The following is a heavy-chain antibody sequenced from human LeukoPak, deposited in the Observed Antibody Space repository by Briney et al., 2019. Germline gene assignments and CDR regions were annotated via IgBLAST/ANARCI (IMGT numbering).Heavy chain of an antibody. CDR2: INPNSGGT. Sequence: ASVKVSCKASGYTFTGYYMHWVRQAPGQGLEWMGWINPNSGGTNYAQKFQGRVTMTRDTSISTAYMKLSRLRPDDTAVYYCARSPIYTYYFDYWGQGTLVTVSS. J-gene: IGHJ4*02. D-gene: IGHD2-2*02. CDR3: ARSPIYTYYFDY. CDR1: GYTFTGYY. V-gene: IGHV1-2*02.